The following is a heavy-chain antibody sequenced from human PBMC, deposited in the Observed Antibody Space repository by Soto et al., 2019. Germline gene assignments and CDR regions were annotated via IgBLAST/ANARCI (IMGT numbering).Heavy chain of an antibody. Sequence: QVLLVQSGAEVQKPGASVQVSCKTSGYTFTSYDINWVRQATGQGLEWMGWMNPHSGNTGYAQKFQGRVTMTRNTSIGTAYMERSSLKAEDTAVYYCARAWDYDVLSGYHRRDAFDVWGQGTMVTVSS. V-gene: IGHV1-8*01. CDR2: MNPHSGNT. D-gene: IGHD3-9*01. J-gene: IGHJ3*01. CDR3: ARAWDYDVLSGYHRRDAFDV. CDR1: GYTFTSYD.